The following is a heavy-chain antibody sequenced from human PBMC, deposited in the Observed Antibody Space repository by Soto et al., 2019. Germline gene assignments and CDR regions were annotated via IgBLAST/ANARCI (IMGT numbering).Heavy chain of an antibody. V-gene: IGHV3-21*01. CDR2: ISGGSSYI. D-gene: IGHD4-17*01. CDR1: GFSFSYYS. CDR3: ARAINGDYADAFDI. Sequence: GGSLRLSCAASGFSFSYYSMNWVRQAPGKGLEWVSSISGGSSYIYYGDSVKGRFTTSRDNAKNSLYLQLSSLRAEDTAVYYCARAINGDYADAFDIWGQGTMVTVSS. J-gene: IGHJ3*02.